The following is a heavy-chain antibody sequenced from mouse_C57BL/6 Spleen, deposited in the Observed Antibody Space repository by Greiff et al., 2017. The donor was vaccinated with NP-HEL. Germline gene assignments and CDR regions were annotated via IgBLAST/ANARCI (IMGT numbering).Heavy chain of an antibody. CDR2: ISSGSSTI. Sequence: EVKLVESGGGLVKPGGSLKLSCAASGFTFSDYGMHWVRQAPEKGLEWVAYISSGSSTIYYADTVKGRFTISRDNAKNTLFLQMTSLRSEDTAMYYCARGGPLRFAYWGQGTLVTVSA. J-gene: IGHJ3*01. CDR3: ARGGPLRFAY. V-gene: IGHV5-17*01. D-gene: IGHD6-1*01. CDR1: GFTFSDYG.